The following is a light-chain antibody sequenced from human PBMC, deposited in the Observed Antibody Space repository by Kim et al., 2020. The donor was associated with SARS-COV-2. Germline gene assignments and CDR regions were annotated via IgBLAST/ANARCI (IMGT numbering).Light chain of an antibody. CDR3: QQYSHWPPYT. CDR1: QNIQPN. CDR2: GAS. J-gene: IGKJ2*01. V-gene: IGKV3-15*01. Sequence: VSPGESVPLPCRPSQNIQPNLAWYHQKPGHAPRPLIYGASTRATDIPARFSGSGSETEFTLIISSLQSEDFAVYYCQQYSHWPPYTFGQGTKLEI.